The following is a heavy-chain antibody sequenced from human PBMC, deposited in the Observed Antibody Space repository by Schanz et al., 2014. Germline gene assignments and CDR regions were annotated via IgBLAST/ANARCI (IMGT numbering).Heavy chain of an antibody. J-gene: IGHJ4*02. D-gene: IGHD3-10*01. CDR3: ARGVRVRGIIIDY. CDR1: GFTFSSYW. V-gene: IGHV3-74*01. Sequence: EVQLVESGGGLVQPWGSLRLSCAASGFTFSSYWMHWVRQAPGKGLVWVSRINSDGSTTIYADSVKGRFTISRDNAKNTLYLQMNSLRAEDTAEYYCARGVRVRGIIIDYWGPGTLVTVSS. CDR2: INSDGSTT.